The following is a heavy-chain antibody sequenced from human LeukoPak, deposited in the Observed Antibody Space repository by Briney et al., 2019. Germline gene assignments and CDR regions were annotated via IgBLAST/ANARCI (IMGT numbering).Heavy chain of an antibody. D-gene: IGHD5-24*01. Sequence: SETLSLTCTVSGGSISSYYWSWIRQPAGKGLEWIGRIYTSGSTNHNPSLKSRVTMSVDTSKNQFSLKLSSVTAADTAVYYCARRMVTIRAFDIWGQGTMVTVSS. V-gene: IGHV4-4*07. CDR3: ARRMVTIRAFDI. CDR2: IYTSGST. J-gene: IGHJ3*02. CDR1: GGSISSYY.